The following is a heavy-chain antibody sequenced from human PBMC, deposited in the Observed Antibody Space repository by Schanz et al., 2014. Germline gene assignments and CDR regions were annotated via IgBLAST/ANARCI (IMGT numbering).Heavy chain of an antibody. CDR2: FT. V-gene: IGHV1-2*06. J-gene: IGHJ4*02. CDR3: VRELSGGTFDY. Sequence: QVQLVQSGAELKNPGASVKVSCKASGYSFSAYYIHWMRQAPGQGLEWLGRFTHISQKFQGRVTMTRDTSRTTAYMERNRLRSDDTAVYYCVRELSGGTFDYWGQGALVTVSS. D-gene: IGHD1-1*01. CDR1: GYSFSAYY.